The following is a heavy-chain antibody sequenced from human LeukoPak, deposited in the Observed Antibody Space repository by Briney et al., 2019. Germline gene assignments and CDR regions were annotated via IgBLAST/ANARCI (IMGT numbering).Heavy chain of an antibody. CDR2: IRSKAYGETA. V-gene: IGHV3-49*03. CDR1: GFTFGDYA. J-gene: IGHJ4*02. Sequence: PGGSLRLSCTASGFTFGDYAMSWIRQAPGKGLEWVGFIRSKAYGETADYAASVKGRFTISRDDSKAIAQLQMNSLKTEDTAVYHCTRDRGAYNLYDYWGQGTLVTVSS. CDR3: TRDRGAYNLYDY. D-gene: IGHD1-1*01.